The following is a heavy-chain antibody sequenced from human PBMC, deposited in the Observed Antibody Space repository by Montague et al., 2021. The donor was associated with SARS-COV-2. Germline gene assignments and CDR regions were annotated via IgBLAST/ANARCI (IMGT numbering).Heavy chain of an antibody. D-gene: IGHD3-3*01. CDR2: INHSGST. CDR1: DGSFSGYY. Sequence: SETLSLTCAVYDGSFSGYYWSWIRQPPGKGLEWIGEINHSGSTNYNPSLKSRVTISVDTSKNQFSLKLNSVSAADTAVYYCARGQVTIFGVLIMLPAQGALDIWGQGTMVTVSS. J-gene: IGHJ3*02. V-gene: IGHV4-34*01. CDR3: ARGQVTIFGVLIMLPAQGALDI.